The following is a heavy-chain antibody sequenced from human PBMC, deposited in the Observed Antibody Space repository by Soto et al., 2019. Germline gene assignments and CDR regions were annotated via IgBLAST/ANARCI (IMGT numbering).Heavy chain of an antibody. V-gene: IGHV1-69*02. CDR1: GGTFSSYT. D-gene: IGHD5-12*01. CDR2: IIPILGIA. CDR3: ARSRDGYNVPDY. J-gene: IGHJ4*02. Sequence: PAKVSCKASGGTFSSYTISWVRQAPGQGLEWMGRIIPILGIANYAQKFQGRVTITADKSKSTAYMELSSLRSEDTAVYYCARSRDGYNVPDYWGQGTLVTVSS.